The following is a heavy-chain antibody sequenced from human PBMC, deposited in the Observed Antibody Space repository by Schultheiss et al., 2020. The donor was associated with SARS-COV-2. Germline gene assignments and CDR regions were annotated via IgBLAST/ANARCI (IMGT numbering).Heavy chain of an antibody. CDR2: IYSGGST. Sequence: GGSLRLSCAASGFTFSSSAMSWVRQAPGKGLEWVSVIYSGGSTYYADSVKGRFTISRDNSKNTLYLQMNSLRAEDTAVYYCASRDTAMVGYFDYWGQGTLVTVAS. CDR1: GFTFSSSA. D-gene: IGHD5-18*01. J-gene: IGHJ4*02. CDR3: ASRDTAMVGYFDY. V-gene: IGHV3-23*03.